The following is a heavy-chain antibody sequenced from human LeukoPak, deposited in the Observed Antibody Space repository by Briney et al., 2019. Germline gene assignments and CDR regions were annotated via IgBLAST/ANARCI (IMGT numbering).Heavy chain of an antibody. CDR3: ARGGRGYCTSSSCYFDY. V-gene: IGHV6-1*01. J-gene: IGHJ4*02. CDR1: GDSVSSTA. CDR2: TYYRSKWYN. Sequence: KASQTLSLTCAISGDSVSSTAWNWIRQSPSRGLEWLGRTYYRSKWYNDYAVSVKSRITINPDTSKNQFSLQLNSVTPEDTAVYYCARGGRGYCTSSSCYFDYGGQEPLVPVS. D-gene: IGHD2-2*01.